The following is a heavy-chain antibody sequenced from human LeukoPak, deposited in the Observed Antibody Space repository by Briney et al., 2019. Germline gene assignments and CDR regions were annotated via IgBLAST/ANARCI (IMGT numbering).Heavy chain of an antibody. Sequence: PGGSLGLSCAASGFIFSSYSMSWVRQAPGMGLEWVSVITGSGGNTYYADSVKGRFTISKDNSKNTVYLQMSSLRVDDTAVYYCAKAASSSWPSYYYGMDVWGQGTTVTVSS. D-gene: IGHD6-13*01. V-gene: IGHV3-23*01. CDR1: GFIFSSYS. CDR2: ITGSGGNT. CDR3: AKAASSSWPSYYYGMDV. J-gene: IGHJ6*02.